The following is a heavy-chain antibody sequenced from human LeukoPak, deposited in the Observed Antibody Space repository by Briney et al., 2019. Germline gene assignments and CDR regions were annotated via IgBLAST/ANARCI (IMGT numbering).Heavy chain of an antibody. J-gene: IGHJ3*02. V-gene: IGHV4-61*02. CDR2: IYTSGST. D-gene: IGHD1-14*01. Sequence: SETLSLTCTVSGGSISSGSYYWSWIRQPAGKGLEWIGRIYTSGSTNYNPSLKSRVTISVDTSKNQFSLKLSSVTAADTAVYYCARVESYPLRNAFDIWGQGTMVTVSS. CDR1: GGSISSGSYY. CDR3: ARVESYPLRNAFDI.